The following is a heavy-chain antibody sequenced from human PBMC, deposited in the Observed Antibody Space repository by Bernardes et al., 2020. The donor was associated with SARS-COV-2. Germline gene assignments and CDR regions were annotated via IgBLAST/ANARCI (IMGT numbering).Heavy chain of an antibody. CDR1: GFTFSNSG. D-gene: IGHD6-6*01. CDR3: ARALRGQLGFGYYYGMDV. J-gene: IGHJ6*02. Sequence: GGSLRLSCAASGFTFSNSGMHWVRQAPGQGLEWVAVLWYDGSNQYYADSVKGRFTISRDNSKNTLYLQMNSLRAEDTAVYYCARALRGQLGFGYYYGMDVWGQGTTSTVS. CDR2: LWYDGSNQ. V-gene: IGHV3-33*01.